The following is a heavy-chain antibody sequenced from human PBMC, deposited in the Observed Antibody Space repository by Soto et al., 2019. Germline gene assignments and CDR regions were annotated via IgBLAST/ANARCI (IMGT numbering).Heavy chain of an antibody. CDR3: ARAPRYCSSTSCSSWGIYYYYYYMDV. D-gene: IGHD2-2*01. J-gene: IGHJ6*03. CDR1: GYTFTSYD. V-gene: IGHV1-8*01. CDR2: MNPNSGNT. Sequence: ASVKVSCKASGYTFTSYDINWVRQATGQGLEWMGWMNPNSGNTGYAQKFQGRVTMTRNTSISTAYMELSSLRSEDTAVYYCARAPRYCSSTSCSSWGIYYYYYYMDVWGKGTTVTVSS.